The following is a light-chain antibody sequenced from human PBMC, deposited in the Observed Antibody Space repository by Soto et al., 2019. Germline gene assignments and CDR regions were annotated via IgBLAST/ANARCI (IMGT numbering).Light chain of an antibody. J-gene: IGKJ2*01. CDR2: GVS. V-gene: IGKV3-20*01. Sequence: EIGLTQSPGTLPLSPGERATLSCRASQSVSNNYLAWYQQKPGEAPSLLIYGVSRGAAGIPARFSGSGSGTDFTLTISRLEPEDFAVYFCQQDGKSPMFSFGQLTKLEIK. CDR1: QSVSNNY. CDR3: QQDGKSPMFS.